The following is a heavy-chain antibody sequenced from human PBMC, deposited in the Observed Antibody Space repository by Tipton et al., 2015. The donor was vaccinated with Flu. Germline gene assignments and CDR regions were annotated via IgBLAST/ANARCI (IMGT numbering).Heavy chain of an antibody. Sequence: TLSLTCTVSGGSISSSAYYWGWIRQTPGKGLEWIGNIYYSGSTFYNPSLKSRVTISLDKSTNQFSLKLSSVTAADTAFYYCARGSGSGTYVIFDYWGQGTLVSVSS. J-gene: IGHJ4*02. V-gene: IGHV4-39*07. CDR1: GGSISSSAYY. D-gene: IGHD3-10*01. CDR2: IYYSGST. CDR3: ARGSGSGTYVIFDY.